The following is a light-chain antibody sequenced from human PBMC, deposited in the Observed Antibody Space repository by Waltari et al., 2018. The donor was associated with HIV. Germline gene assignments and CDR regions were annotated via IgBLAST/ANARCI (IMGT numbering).Light chain of an antibody. Sequence: EIVMTQSPATLSVSPGERATLSCRASQSVRSNLAWYQQKPVQAPRLLIYGASTRATGIPGRFTGSGSGTEFILTISSLQSEDFAVYYCQQYNNWPSITFGQGTRLEIK. V-gene: IGKV3-15*01. CDR3: QQYNNWPSIT. CDR2: GAS. J-gene: IGKJ5*01. CDR1: QSVRSN.